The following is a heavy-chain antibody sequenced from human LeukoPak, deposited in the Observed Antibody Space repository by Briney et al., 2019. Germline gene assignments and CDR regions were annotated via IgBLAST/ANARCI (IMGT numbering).Heavy chain of an antibody. CDR1: GFTFSSYW. V-gene: IGHV3-7*01. D-gene: IGHD6-19*01. CDR2: IKQDGSEK. CDR3: ARFEQWLKYYFDY. J-gene: IGHJ4*02. Sequence: GGSLRLSCAASGFTFSSYWMSWVRRAPGKGLEWVANIKQDGSEKYYVDSVKGRFTISRDNAKNSLYLQMNSLRAEDAAVYYCARFEQWLKYYFDYWGQGTLVTVSS.